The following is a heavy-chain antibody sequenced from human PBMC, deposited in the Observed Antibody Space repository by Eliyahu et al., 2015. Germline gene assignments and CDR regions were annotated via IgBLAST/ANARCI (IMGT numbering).Heavy chain of an antibody. Sequence: EVQLLESGGGLVQPGGSLXLSCXASGFXFXSXXMSWVRQAPGKGLEWVSAISGSGGSTYYADSVKGRFTISRDNSKNTLYLQMNSLRAEDTAVYYCAKGRTPIVGATTDAFDIWGQGTMVTVSS. CDR3: AKGRTPIVGATTDAFDI. CDR1: GFXFXSXX. J-gene: IGHJ3*02. V-gene: IGHV3-23*01. D-gene: IGHD1-26*01. CDR2: ISGSGGST.